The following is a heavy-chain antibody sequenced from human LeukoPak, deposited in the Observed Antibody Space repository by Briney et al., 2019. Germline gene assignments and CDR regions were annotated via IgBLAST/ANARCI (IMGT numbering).Heavy chain of an antibody. V-gene: IGHV3-23*01. J-gene: IGHJ4*02. CDR1: GFSFTIYA. CDR3: AKDRFGYGSSYDFDY. D-gene: IGHD6-13*01. CDR2: ISQNSGI. Sequence: GGSLRLSCAASGFSFTIYAMSWVRQAPGKGLEWVASISQNSGIYYADSVKGRFTISSDNSKNTLFLQMNSLRAEDTAVYYCAKDRFGYGSSYDFDYWGQGTLVTVSS.